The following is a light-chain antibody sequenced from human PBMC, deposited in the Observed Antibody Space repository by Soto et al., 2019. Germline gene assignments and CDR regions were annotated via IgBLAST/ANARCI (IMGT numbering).Light chain of an antibody. Sequence: QAVVTQEPSLTVSPVGTVTLTCASSTGAVTSGYYPNWFQQKPGQAPRALISSTSNKYSWTPARFSGALLGGKAALTLSGLQPEDEAEYYCLFYYGGAVVCGVGTKLPVL. J-gene: IGLJ2*01. CDR3: LFYYGGAVV. CDR2: STS. V-gene: IGLV7-43*01. CDR1: TGAVTSGYY.